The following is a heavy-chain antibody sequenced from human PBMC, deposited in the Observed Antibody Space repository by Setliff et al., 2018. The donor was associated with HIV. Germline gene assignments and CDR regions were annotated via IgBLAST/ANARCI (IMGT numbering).Heavy chain of an antibody. CDR3: ARGFGEVDWFDP. J-gene: IGHJ5*02. Sequence: ASVKVSCKASGYSFSGYYIHWVRQAPGQGLEWMGWINPNSGGRKYAQNFHGRVTMTRDTSISPTYMERSSLRSDDTAVYYCARGFGEVDWFDPWGQGTLVTVSS. V-gene: IGHV1-2*02. CDR2: INPNSGGR. D-gene: IGHD3-10*01. CDR1: GYSFSGYY.